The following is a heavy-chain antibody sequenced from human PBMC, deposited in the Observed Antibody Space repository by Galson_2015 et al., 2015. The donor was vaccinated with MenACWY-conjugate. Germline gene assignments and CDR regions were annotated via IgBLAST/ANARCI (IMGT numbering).Heavy chain of an antibody. CDR2: NIPILGIA. D-gene: IGHD3-10*01. Sequence: SVKVSCKASGGTFSSYAISWVRQAPGQGFEWMGRNIPILGIANYAQKFQGRVTITADKSTSTAYMELSSLRSEDTAVYYCARDTVGRGITMVRGFLVGGYGMDVWGQGTTVTVSS. CDR1: GGTFSSYA. V-gene: IGHV1-69*04. J-gene: IGHJ6*02. CDR3: ARDTVGRGITMVRGFLVGGYGMDV.